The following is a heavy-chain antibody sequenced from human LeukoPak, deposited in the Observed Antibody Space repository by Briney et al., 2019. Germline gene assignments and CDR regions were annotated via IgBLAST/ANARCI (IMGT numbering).Heavy chain of an antibody. V-gene: IGHV4-34*01. CDR2: INHSGST. Sequence: SETLSLTCAVYAGSFSGYYWSLIRQPPGGGPEWIGEINHSGSTSYNPSLKSRITTSVDTSKNQFSLKLSSVTAANTAVYYCARGAVAFIGAPGSFDICGQGKMTTVS. J-gene: IGHJ3*02. D-gene: IGHD3-16*01. CDR3: ARGAVAFIGAPGSFDI. CDR1: AGSFSGYY.